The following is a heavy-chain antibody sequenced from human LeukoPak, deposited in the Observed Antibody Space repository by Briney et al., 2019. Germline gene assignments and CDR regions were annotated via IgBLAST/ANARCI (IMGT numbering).Heavy chain of an antibody. CDR3: AKPGGGLYYYDSSGFVDY. J-gene: IGHJ4*02. D-gene: IGHD3-22*01. CDR1: GFSFSNYW. V-gene: IGHV3-7*03. CDR2: IKEDGNEK. Sequence: PGGSLRLSCAASGFSFSNYWMTWVRQAPGKGLEWVAHIKEDGNEKYYVDSVKGRFTISRDNAKNSLYLQMNSLRAEDTAVYYCAKPGGGLYYYDSSGFVDYWGQGTLVTVSS.